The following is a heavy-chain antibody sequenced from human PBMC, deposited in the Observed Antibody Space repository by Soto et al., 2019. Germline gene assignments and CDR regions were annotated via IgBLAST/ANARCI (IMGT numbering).Heavy chain of an antibody. J-gene: IGHJ6*02. CDR2: IYHSGST. D-gene: IGHD3-10*01. CDR1: GGSISSSNW. V-gene: IGHV4-4*02. Sequence: QVQLQESGPGLVKPSGTLSLTCAVSGGSISSSNWWSWVRQPPGKGLEWIGEIYHSGSTNYNPSLKSRVTLSGDKSKTQSSLKLSSVTAADTAVYYCARGSVVRGVAYYGMDVWGQGTTVTVSS. CDR3: ARGSVVRGVAYYGMDV.